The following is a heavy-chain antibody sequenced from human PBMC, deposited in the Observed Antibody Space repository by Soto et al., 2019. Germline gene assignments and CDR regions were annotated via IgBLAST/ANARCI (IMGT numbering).Heavy chain of an antibody. D-gene: IGHD6-19*01. J-gene: IGHJ6*02. V-gene: IGHV3-23*01. CDR1: VFTFSSYA. CDR3: AKDEAVAGPYYYYGMDV. CDR2: ISGSGGST. Sequence: GGSLRLSCAASVFTFSSYAMSWVRQAPGKGLEWVSAISGSGGSTYYADSVKGRFTISRDNSKNTLYLQMNSLRAEDTAVYYCAKDEAVAGPYYYYGMDVWGQGTTVTVSS.